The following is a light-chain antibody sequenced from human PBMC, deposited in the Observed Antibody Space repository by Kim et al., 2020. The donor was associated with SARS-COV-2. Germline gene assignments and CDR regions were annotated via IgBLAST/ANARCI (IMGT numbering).Light chain of an antibody. V-gene: IGKV3-15*01. CDR2: GSS. CDR3: QQYDKWPLT. CDR1: QSISGK. Sequence: EIEMAQSPATLSVSPGDTATLSCRASQSISGKLAWYQQRPGQAPRLLIYGSSTRATGIPARFSGSGSGTEFALTISSLQSEDFAVYYCQQYDKWPLTFGGGTKVDIK. J-gene: IGKJ4*01.